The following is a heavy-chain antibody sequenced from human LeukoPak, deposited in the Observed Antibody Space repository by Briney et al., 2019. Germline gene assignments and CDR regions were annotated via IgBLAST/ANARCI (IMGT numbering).Heavy chain of an antibody. V-gene: IGHV3-74*01. CDR1: GFTFSSYW. D-gene: IGHD2-21*01. CDR3: VRDVWGDRDSYFDY. CDR2: INSDGRST. Sequence: GGSLRLSCAASGFTFSSYWMHWVRQAPGKGLVWVSRINSDGRSTSYADSAKGRFTISRDNAKNTLCLQMNSLRAEDTAVYYCVRDVWGDRDSYFDYWGQGTLVTVSS. J-gene: IGHJ4*02.